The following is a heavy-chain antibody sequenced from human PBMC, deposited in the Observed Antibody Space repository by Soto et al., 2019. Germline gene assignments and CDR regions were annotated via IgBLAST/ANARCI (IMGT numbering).Heavy chain of an antibody. V-gene: IGHV3-30*18. CDR1: GFTFSSYG. CDR2: ISYDGSNK. D-gene: IGHD5-12*01. CDR3: AKDGGWLRFIIVGYYYGMDV. J-gene: IGHJ6*02. Sequence: GGSLRLSCAASGFTFSSYGMHWVRQAPGKGLEWVAVISYDGSNKYYADSVKGRFTISRDNSKNTLYLQMNSLRAEDTAVYYCAKDGGWLRFIIVGYYYGMDVWGQGTTVTVSS.